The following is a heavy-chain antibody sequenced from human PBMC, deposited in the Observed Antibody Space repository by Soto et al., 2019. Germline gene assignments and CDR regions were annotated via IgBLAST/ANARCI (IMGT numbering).Heavy chain of an antibody. CDR3: AKQIYGGNS. J-gene: IGHJ4*02. D-gene: IGHD2-21*02. V-gene: IGHV3-73*02. CDR2: IGSKANNYAT. Sequence: EVQLVKSGGGLVQPGGSLKLSCATSGFTFSASAMHWVRQVSGKGLEWIARIGSKANNYATTYPASVKGRFTISRDDSENTVYLQMNSLKTEDTAIYYCAKQIYGGNSWCQGTLVTVSS. CDR1: GFTFSASA.